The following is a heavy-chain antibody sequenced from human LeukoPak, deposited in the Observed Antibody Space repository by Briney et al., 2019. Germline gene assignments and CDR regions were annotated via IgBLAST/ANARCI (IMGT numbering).Heavy chain of an antibody. V-gene: IGHV4-31*03. D-gene: IGHD3-10*01. CDR1: GGSISSGGYY. CDR3: ARSRKNGSGSYEFDY. CDR2: IYYSGST. J-gene: IGHJ4*02. Sequence: SQTLSLTCTVSGGSISSGGYYWSWIRQHPGKGLEWIGYIYYSGSTYYNPSLKSRVTISVDTSKNQFSLKLSSVTAADTAVYYCARSRKNGSGSYEFDYWGQGTLVTVSP.